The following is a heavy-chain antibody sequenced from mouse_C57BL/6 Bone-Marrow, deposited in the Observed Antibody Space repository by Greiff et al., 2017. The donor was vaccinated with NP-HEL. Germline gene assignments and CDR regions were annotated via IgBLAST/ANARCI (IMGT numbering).Heavy chain of an antibody. CDR1: GFTFTTSP. Sequence: VQLQQSWAELVKPGASVKMSCKASGFTFTTSPIEWMTQHHGKSLEWIGTFHPYNDDTKYNEKFKGKATLTVEKSSSTVYLELSRLTSDDSAVYYCARGRYFDVWGTGTTVTVSS. V-gene: IGHV1-47*01. J-gene: IGHJ1*03. CDR2: FHPYNDDT. CDR3: ARGRYFDV.